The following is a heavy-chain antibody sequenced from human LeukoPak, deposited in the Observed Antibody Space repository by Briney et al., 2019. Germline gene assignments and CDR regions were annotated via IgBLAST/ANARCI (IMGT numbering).Heavy chain of an antibody. CDR1: GGSISSYY. V-gene: IGHV4-59*08. CDR3: TSFTFGHNWFDP. Sequence: SETLSLTCTVSGGSISSYYWSWIRQPPGKGLEWIGYMYYSGSTDYNPSLKSRVTMSVDTSINQFSLKLSSVTAADTAVYYCTSFTFGHNWFDPWGQGTPVTVSS. D-gene: IGHD2/OR15-2a*01. J-gene: IGHJ5*02. CDR2: MYYSGST.